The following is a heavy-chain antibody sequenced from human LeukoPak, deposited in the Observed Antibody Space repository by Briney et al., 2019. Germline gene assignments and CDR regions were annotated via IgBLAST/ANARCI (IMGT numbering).Heavy chain of an antibody. CDR2: INSDGSTT. V-gene: IGHV3-74*01. CDR3: SRDTADDAFDI. CDR1: GFTFSSYW. J-gene: IGHJ3*02. Sequence: GGSLRLSCAASGFTFSSYWMHWVRQAPGKGLVWVSRINSDGSTTSYADSVKGRFTISRDDAKNTLYLQMNSLRAEDTAVYYCSRDTADDAFDIWGQGTMVTVSS.